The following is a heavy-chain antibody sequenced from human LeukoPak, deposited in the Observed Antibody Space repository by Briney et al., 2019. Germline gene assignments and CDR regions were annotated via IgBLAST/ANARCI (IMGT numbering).Heavy chain of an antibody. D-gene: IGHD2-8*02. CDR3: ARLLTYCTGTSCYYMDV. V-gene: IGHV4-4*09. CDR1: GGSISSYY. CDR2: IDTRGST. Sequence: PSETLSLTCTVSGGSISSYYWSWIRQPPGKGLEWIGYIDTRGSTNYKSSLKSRVTISVDTSKNQFSLKMRSVTAADTAVYFCARLLTYCTGTSCYYMDVWGKGTTVTVSS. J-gene: IGHJ6*03.